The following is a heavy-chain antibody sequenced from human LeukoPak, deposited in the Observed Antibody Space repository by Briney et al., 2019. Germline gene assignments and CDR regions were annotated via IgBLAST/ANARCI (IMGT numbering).Heavy chain of an antibody. J-gene: IGHJ4*02. CDR1: GYTFTSYG. Sequence: ASVKVSCKASGYTFTSYGISWVRQAPGQGLEWMGWINPNSGGTNYAQKFQGRVTMTRDTSISTAYMELSRLRSDDTAVYYCARSYGSGSYYKPDYWGQGTLVTVSS. D-gene: IGHD3-10*01. CDR2: INPNSGGT. CDR3: ARSYGSGSYYKPDY. V-gene: IGHV1-2*02.